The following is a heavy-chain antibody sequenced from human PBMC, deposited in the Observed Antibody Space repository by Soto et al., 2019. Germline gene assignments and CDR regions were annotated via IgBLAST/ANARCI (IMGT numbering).Heavy chain of an antibody. CDR3: ARDSNIVGVPAAKDPGCFDP. CDR1: GGSISSGGYY. Sequence: QVQLQESGPGLVKPSQTLSLTCTVSGGSISSGGYYWSWIRQHPGKGLEWIGYIYYSGRTYYNPYLKRRVTISVDTAKNHYPLELSSVTAAHTAEYYCARDSNIVGVPAAKDPGCFDPWGQGTLVTVCS. V-gene: IGHV4-31*03. D-gene: IGHD2-2*01. J-gene: IGHJ5*02. CDR2: IYYSGRT.